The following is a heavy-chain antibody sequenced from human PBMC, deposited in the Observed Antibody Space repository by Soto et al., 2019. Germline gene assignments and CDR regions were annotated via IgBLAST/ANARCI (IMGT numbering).Heavy chain of an antibody. CDR2: IYWDDDK. CDR1: GFSLTTRGVG. Sequence: QITLKESGPTLVKPTQTLTLTCTFSGFSLTTRGVGVGWIRQPPGKALECLALIYWDDDKRYSPSLQSRLSLXXXTXXTQVVLTMTNVDPVDTATYYCAHIPNYYQYDWFDPWGQGTLVSVSS. J-gene: IGHJ5*02. CDR3: AHIPNYYQYDWFDP. V-gene: IGHV2-5*02. D-gene: IGHD3-16*01.